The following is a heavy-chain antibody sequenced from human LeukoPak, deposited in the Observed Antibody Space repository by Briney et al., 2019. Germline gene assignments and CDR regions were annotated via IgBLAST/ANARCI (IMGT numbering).Heavy chain of an antibody. D-gene: IGHD3-22*01. CDR2: IYFRGTT. V-gene: IGHV4-59*01. Sequence: SETLSLTCNVSGGPISDYYWRWIRQPPGKGLEWIGYIYFRGTTNYSPSFQSRVSISVDTSKNQFSLRLTSVTAADTAVYYCARDRFYDNSGFRRLDFWGQGLLVTVSS. J-gene: IGHJ4*02. CDR3: ARDRFYDNSGFRRLDF. CDR1: GGPISDYY.